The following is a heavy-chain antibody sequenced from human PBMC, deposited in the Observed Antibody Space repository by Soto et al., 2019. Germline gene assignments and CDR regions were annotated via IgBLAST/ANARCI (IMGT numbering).Heavy chain of an antibody. CDR1: GFSIRGYW. J-gene: IGHJ6*02. Sequence: GGSLRLSCEASGFSIRGYWMHWVRQAPGEGLVWVSCINGDASSTTYADSVKGRFTISRDDAKNTVYLQMTSLRAEDTAVYFCARARSYHMEVWGQGTRVTVSS. D-gene: IGHD2-2*01. V-gene: IGHV3-74*01. CDR3: ARARSYHMEV. CDR2: INGDASST.